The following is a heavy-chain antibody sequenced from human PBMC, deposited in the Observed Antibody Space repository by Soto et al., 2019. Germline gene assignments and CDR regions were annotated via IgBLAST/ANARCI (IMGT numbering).Heavy chain of an antibody. J-gene: IGHJ5*01. Sequence: EVQLLESGGGLVRPGGSLRVSCAVSGFNFRNHAMSWDRQAPGKGLEWVSGISGHAGATYYPDSVKGRFTISRDNSRNTLYLPMNSLIADDTAIYYCANDWATTGITGSFHSWGQGTLVTASS. V-gene: IGHV3-23*01. CDR3: ANDWATTGITGSFHS. D-gene: IGHD1-1*01. CDR2: ISGHAGAT. CDR1: GFNFRNHA.